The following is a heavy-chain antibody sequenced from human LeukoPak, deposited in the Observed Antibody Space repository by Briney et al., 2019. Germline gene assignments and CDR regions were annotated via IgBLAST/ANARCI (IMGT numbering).Heavy chain of an antibody. CDR2: IYSGGST. CDR3: ARGGYSYGSFDAFDI. Sequence: GGSLRLSCAASGFTVSSNYMSWVRQAPGKGLEWVSVIYSGGSTYYADSVKGRFTISRDNSKNTLYLQMNSLRAEDTAVYYCARGGYSYGSFDAFDIWGQGTMVTVSS. CDR1: GFTVSSNY. J-gene: IGHJ3*02. D-gene: IGHD5-18*01. V-gene: IGHV3-53*01.